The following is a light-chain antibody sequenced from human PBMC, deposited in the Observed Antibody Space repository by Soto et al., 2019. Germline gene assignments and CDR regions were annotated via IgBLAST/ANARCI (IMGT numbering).Light chain of an antibody. CDR3: QQYGSSPWT. J-gene: IGKJ1*01. V-gene: IGKV3-20*01. Sequence: EIVMTQSPATLSLSPGERATLSCRASQRITTVAWYQQKPGQAPRLLIFGASIRVKGIPDRFIGSGSGTDFTLTISRLEPEDFAVYYCQQYGSSPWTFGQGTKVDIK. CDR2: GAS. CDR1: QRITT.